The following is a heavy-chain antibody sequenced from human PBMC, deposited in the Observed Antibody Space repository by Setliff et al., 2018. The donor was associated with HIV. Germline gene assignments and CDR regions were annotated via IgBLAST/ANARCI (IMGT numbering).Heavy chain of an antibody. D-gene: IGHD4-17*01. CDR1: GGSITRTPYY. CDR3: ARYSTLTTNFDY. Sequence: SETLSLTCTVSGGSITRTPYYWGWIRQPPGKGLEWIGSIYHTGITYDNPSLKSRVTISVDTSKNQFSLKLAFVTAADTAVYYCARYSTLTTNFDYWGQGTLVTVSS. CDR2: IYHTGIT. J-gene: IGHJ4*02. V-gene: IGHV4-39*01.